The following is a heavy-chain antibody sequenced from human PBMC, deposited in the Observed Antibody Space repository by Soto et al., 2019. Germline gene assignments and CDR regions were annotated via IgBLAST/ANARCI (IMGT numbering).Heavy chain of an antibody. CDR3: AKDQGYSSGWSFDY. D-gene: IGHD6-19*01. CDR2: ISYDGSNK. J-gene: IGHJ4*02. CDR1: GFTFSSYG. V-gene: IGHV3-30*18. Sequence: QVQLVESGGGVVQPGRSLRLSCAASGFTFSSYGMHWVRQAPGKGLEWVAVISYDGSNKYYADSVKGRFTISRDNSKNTRYLQMNSLRAEDTAVYYCAKDQGYSSGWSFDYWGQGTLVTVSS.